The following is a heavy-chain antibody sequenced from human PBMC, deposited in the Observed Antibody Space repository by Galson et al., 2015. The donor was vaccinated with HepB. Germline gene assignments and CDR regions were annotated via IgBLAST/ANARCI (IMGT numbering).Heavy chain of an antibody. V-gene: IGHV3-53*04. J-gene: IGHJ4*02. D-gene: IGHD1-26*01. CDR2: LYNGDST. Sequence: SLRLSCAASGVTVSSNYMSWVRQAPGKGLEWVALLYNGDSTYYTDSVRGRFTISRHNSKNTLFLQMNSLGAEDTAVYYCARDLEGGAFDYWGQGTLVTVSS. CDR1: GVTVSSNY. CDR3: ARDLEGGAFDY.